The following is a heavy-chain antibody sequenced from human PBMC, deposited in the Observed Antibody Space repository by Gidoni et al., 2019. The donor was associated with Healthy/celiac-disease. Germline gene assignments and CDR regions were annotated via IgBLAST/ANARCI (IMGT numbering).Heavy chain of an antibody. D-gene: IGHD3-3*01. CDR1: GCTLGSYS. J-gene: IGHJ5*02. CDR2: ISSSSSYI. V-gene: IGHV3-21*01. CDR3: ARDGVWSGYSNWFDP. Sequence: EVQLVESGGGLVKPGGSLRLSGAASGCTLGSYSMNWVRQAPGKGLEWVSSISSSSSYIYYADSVKGRFTISRDNAKNSLYLQINSLRAEDTAVYYCARDGVWSGYSNWFDPWGQGTLVTVSS.